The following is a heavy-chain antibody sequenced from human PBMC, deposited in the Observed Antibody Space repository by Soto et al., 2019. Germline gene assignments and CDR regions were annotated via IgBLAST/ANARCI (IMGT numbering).Heavy chain of an antibody. CDR1: GFTFSSYS. D-gene: IGHD6-6*01. V-gene: IGHV3-21*01. CDR2: ISSSSSYI. J-gene: IGHJ5*02. CDR3: ARGRPIEPRPEKNWLDP. Sequence: PGGSLRPSCAASGFTFSSYSMNWVRQAPGKGLEWVSSISSSSSYIYYADSVKGRFTISRDNAKNSLYLQMNSLRAEDTAVYYCARGRPIEPRPEKNWLDPCGQGPLVTVSS.